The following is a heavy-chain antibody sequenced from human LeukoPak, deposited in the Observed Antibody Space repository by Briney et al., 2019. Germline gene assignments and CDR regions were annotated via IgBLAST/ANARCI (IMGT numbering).Heavy chain of an antibody. D-gene: IGHD2-21*01. Sequence: GASLKISCKGSGYRFTSYWIGWVRQMPGKGLEWMGIIYPGDSDTRYSPSFQGQVTISADKSISTAYLQWSTLKASDTAMYYCARQIATYYYYIDVWGKGTTVTVSS. CDR2: IYPGDSDT. CDR1: GYRFTSYW. V-gene: IGHV5-51*01. CDR3: ARQIATYYYYIDV. J-gene: IGHJ6*03.